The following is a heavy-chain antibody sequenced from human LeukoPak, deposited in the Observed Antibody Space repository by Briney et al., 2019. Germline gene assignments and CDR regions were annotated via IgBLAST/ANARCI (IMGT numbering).Heavy chain of an antibody. Sequence: GGSLRLSCAASGFTFSSYALSWVRQAPGKGLEWVSLVDTSGHNGYYADSVQGRFTISRDNSKNSLYLQMNSLRAEDTAVYYCAKGGTGTTVRYFDYWGQGTLVTVSS. CDR1: GFTFSSYA. CDR3: AKGGTGTTVRYFDY. CDR2: VDTSGHNG. V-gene: IGHV3-23*01. J-gene: IGHJ4*02. D-gene: IGHD1-7*01.